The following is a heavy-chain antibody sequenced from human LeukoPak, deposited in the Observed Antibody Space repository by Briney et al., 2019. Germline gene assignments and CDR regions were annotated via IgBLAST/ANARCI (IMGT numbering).Heavy chain of an antibody. J-gene: IGHJ5*02. V-gene: IGHV1-24*01. CDR2: SDPEDGET. D-gene: IGHD1-26*01. CDR3: ATARVGATQSWFDP. Sequence: GASVKVSCKVSGYTLTELSMHWVRQAPGKGLEWMGGSDPEDGETIYAQKFQDRVTMTEDTSTDTAYMELSSLRSEDTAVYYCATARVGATQSWFDPWGQGTLVTVSS. CDR1: GYTLTELS.